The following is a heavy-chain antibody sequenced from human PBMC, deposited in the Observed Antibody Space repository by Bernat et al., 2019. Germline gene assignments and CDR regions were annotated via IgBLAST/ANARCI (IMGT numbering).Heavy chain of an antibody. Sequence: EVQLLESGGGLVQPGGSLRLSCAASGFTFSNYAMSGVRQAPGKGLGWVSTISGSGDSTYYAASVKGRFTISRDNSKDTLFLQMNRLRAEDTALYYCAKDRRVVTGVGRQNFDHWGQGSLVTVSS. J-gene: IGHJ4*02. CDR2: ISGSGDST. CDR3: AKDRRVVTGVGRQNFDH. D-gene: IGHD2-21*02. CDR1: GFTFSNYA. V-gene: IGHV3-23*01.